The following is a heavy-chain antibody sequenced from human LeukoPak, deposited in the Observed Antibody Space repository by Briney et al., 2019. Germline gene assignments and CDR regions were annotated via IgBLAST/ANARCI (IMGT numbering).Heavy chain of an antibody. CDR3: ARVIVVGNYYDSSGYRPNWFDP. D-gene: IGHD3-22*01. Sequence: PSETLSLTCTVSGYSISSGYYWGWIRQPPGKGLEWIGSIYHSGSTYYNPSLKSRVTISVDTSKNQFSLKLSSVTAADTAVYYCARVIVVGNYYDSSGYRPNWFDPWGQGTLVTVSS. J-gene: IGHJ5*02. V-gene: IGHV4-38-2*02. CDR1: GYSISSGYY. CDR2: IYHSGST.